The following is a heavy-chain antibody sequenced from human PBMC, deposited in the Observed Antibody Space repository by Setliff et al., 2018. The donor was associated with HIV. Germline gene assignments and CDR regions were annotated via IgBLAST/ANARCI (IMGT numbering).Heavy chain of an antibody. D-gene: IGHD3-22*01. V-gene: IGHV3-7*01. CDR1: EFTNFW. J-gene: IGHJ3*02. CDR2: IDKHGSER. CDR3: TRDLGYDSFDI. Sequence: PGGSLRLSCSASEFTNFWMAWVRQAPGKGLEWVANIDKHGSERYYTDSVRGRFTISRDNAKNSLYLQMNSLRGEDTALYYCTRDLGYDSFDIWGQGTMVTVSS.